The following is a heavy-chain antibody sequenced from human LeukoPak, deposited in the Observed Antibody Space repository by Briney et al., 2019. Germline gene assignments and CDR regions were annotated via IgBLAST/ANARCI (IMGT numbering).Heavy chain of an antibody. CDR1: GFTFSSYW. V-gene: IGHV3-74*01. D-gene: IGHD2-15*01. J-gene: IGHJ4*02. Sequence: GGSLRLSCVASGFTFSSYWMHWVRQAPGKGLEWVSCIDFETDTTTYAGSVKGRFTISRDNTKNTLYLQMDSLRDEDAAAYYCVRAGSGFDYWGQGTLVTVTS. CDR2: IDFETDTT. CDR3: VRAGSGFDY.